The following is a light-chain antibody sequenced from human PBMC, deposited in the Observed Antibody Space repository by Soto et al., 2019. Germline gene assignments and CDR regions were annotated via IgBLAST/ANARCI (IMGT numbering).Light chain of an antibody. V-gene: IGKV1-39*01. CDR3: QQSYSTPHT. CDR2: AAS. CDR1: QSVSNY. Sequence: DILMTQSPSSLSASVGDRVTITCRASQSVSNYLNWYQQKPGKVPKLLIYAASSLQSAVPSRFSGSGSGTDFILTISSLQPEEFATYYCQQSYSTPHTCAGGTKVEIK. J-gene: IGKJ4*01.